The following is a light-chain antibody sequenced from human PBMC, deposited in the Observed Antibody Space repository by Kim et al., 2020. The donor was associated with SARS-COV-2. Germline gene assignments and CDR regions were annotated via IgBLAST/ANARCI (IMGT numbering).Light chain of an antibody. CDR1: SLRNYY. CDR2: CKN. V-gene: IGLV3-19*01. Sequence: SSELTQDPAVSVALGQTVRITCQGDSLRNYYASWYQQKPGQAPVVVIYCKNNRLSGIPDRFSGSTSGNTASLTITGAQAEDEAVYYCNSRDSSTNHLVFG. J-gene: IGLJ2*01. CDR3: NSRDSSTNHLV.